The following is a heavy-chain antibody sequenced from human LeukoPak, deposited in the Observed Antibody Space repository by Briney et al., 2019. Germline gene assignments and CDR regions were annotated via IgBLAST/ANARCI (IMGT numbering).Heavy chain of an antibody. D-gene: IGHD2-2*02. V-gene: IGHV4-4*07. CDR1: GGSISSYY. J-gene: IGHJ6*03. CDR2: IYTSGST. CDR3: ARVIVVVPAAIRDYYYHYMDV. Sequence: SETLSLTCTVSGGSISSYYWSWIRQPAGEGLEWIGRIYTSGSTKYNPSLKSRVTMSVDTSKNQFSLKLSSVTAADTAVYYCARVIVVVPAAIRDYYYHYMDVWGKGTTVTVSS.